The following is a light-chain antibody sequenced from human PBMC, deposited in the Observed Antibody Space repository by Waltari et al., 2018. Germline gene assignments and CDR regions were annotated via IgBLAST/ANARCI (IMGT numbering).Light chain of an antibody. CDR1: SSDIVSYNR. CDR3: SSYTSISTVV. J-gene: IGLJ2*01. Sequence: QSALTQPPSVSGSPGQSVTISCAGTSSDIVSYNRVPWYQQPPGTAPKLMIYEVSDPPSGVPDRFSGSKSANTASRTISGLQAEDEADYYCSSYTSISTVVFGGGTKLTVL. V-gene: IGLV2-18*02. CDR2: EVS.